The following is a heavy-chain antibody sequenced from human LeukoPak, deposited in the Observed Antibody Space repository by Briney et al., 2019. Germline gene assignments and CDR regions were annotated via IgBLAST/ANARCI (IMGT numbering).Heavy chain of an antibody. CDR2: ISSSSSYI. V-gene: IGHV3-21*01. J-gene: IGHJ6*02. D-gene: IGHD2-2*01. Sequence: PGGSLRLSCAASGLTFSSYSMNWVRQAPGKGLEWVSSISSSSSYIYYADSVKDRFTISRDNAKNSLYLQMNSLRAEDTAVYYCAREDCSSTSCYEDYYYGMDVWGQGATVTVSS. CDR3: AREDCSSTSCYEDYYYGMDV. CDR1: GLTFSSYS.